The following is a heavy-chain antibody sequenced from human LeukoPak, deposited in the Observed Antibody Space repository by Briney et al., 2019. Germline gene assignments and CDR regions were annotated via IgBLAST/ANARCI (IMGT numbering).Heavy chain of an antibody. V-gene: IGHV4-4*02. CDR2: IYHSGST. CDR1: GGSISSSNW. Sequence: SETLSLTCAVSGGSISSSNWWSWVRQPPGKGLEWIGEIYHSGSTNYNPSLKSRVTISVDKSKNQFSLKLSSVTAADTAVCYCARWDHYDSSGYHSDYWGQGTLVTVSS. D-gene: IGHD3-22*01. J-gene: IGHJ4*02. CDR3: ARWDHYDSSGYHSDY.